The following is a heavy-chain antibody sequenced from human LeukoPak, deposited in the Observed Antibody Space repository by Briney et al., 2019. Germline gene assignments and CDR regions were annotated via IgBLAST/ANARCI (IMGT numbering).Heavy chain of an antibody. Sequence: PGGSLRLSCAASGFTFSSYAMHWVRQAPGKGLEWVAVISYDGSNKYYADSVKGRFTISRDNSKNTLYLQMNSLRAEDTAVYYCARETDEGYCSGGSCYPTFDYWGQGTLVTVSS. D-gene: IGHD2-15*01. CDR1: GFTFSSYA. V-gene: IGHV3-30-3*01. CDR2: ISYDGSNK. J-gene: IGHJ4*02. CDR3: ARETDEGYCSGGSCYPTFDY.